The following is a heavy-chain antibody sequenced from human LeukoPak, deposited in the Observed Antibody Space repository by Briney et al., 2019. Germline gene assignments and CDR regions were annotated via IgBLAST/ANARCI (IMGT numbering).Heavy chain of an antibody. J-gene: IGHJ4*02. CDR3: ARVSPLRFLEWLSSYYFDY. Sequence: NPSETLSLTCAVYGGSFSGYYWSWIRQPPGKGLEWIGEINHSGSTNYNPSLKSRVTISVDTSKNQFSLKLSSVTAADTAVYYCARVSPLRFLEWLSSYYFDYWGQGTLVTVSS. CDR1: GGSFSGYY. D-gene: IGHD3-3*01. V-gene: IGHV4-34*01. CDR2: INHSGST.